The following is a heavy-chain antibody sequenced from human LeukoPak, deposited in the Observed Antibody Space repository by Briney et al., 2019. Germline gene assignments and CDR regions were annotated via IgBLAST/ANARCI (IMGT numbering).Heavy chain of an antibody. Sequence: ASVKVSCKASGGTFSSYAISWVRQAPGQGLEWMGGIIPIFGTANYAQKFQGRVTITADKSTSTAYMELSSLRSEDMAVYYCASGRRLECSGYDLFNWFDPWGQGTLVTVSS. CDR2: IIPIFGTA. CDR3: ASGRRLECSGYDLFNWFDP. CDR1: GGTFSSYA. J-gene: IGHJ5*02. D-gene: IGHD5-12*01. V-gene: IGHV1-69*06.